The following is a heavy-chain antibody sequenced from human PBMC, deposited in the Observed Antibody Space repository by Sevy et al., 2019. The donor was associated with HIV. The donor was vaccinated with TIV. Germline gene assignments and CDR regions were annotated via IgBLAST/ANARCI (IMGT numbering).Heavy chain of an antibody. CDR2: LSYDGSDK. V-gene: IGHV3-30-3*01. CDR3: ARDNFLYFWSGDYDS. J-gene: IGHJ5*02. Sequence: GGSLRLSCAASGFTFSNYAIHWVRQAPGKGLEWVAVLSYDGSDKDYADSVKGRFTISRDNFNNTLYLHMNSLKIEDTAVYYCARDNFLYFWSGDYDSWGPGTLVTVSS. D-gene: IGHD3-3*01. CDR1: GFTFSNYA.